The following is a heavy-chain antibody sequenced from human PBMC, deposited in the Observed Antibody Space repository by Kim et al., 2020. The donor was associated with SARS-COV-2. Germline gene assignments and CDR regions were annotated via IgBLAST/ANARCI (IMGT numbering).Heavy chain of an antibody. CDR3: VRGYAGGPFDL. D-gene: IGHD3-16*01. V-gene: IGHV3-20*01. Sequence: STGYADVVKGRCTISRDNAKNSRFLQMNSPRAEDTALYHCVRGYAGGPFDLWGQGTLVTVSS. J-gene: IGHJ4*02. CDR2: ST.